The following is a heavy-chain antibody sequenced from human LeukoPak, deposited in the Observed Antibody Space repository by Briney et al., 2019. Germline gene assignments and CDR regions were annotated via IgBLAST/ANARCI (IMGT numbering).Heavy chain of an antibody. CDR1: GFTFSSYG. D-gene: IGHD6-13*01. Sequence: PGGSLRLSCAASGFTFSSYGMHWVRQAPGKGLEWAAFIRYDGSNKYYADSVKGRFTISRDNSKNTLYLQMNSLRAEDTAVYYCAKEMSSSWSSVYAFDIWGQGTMVTVSS. V-gene: IGHV3-30*02. CDR2: IRYDGSNK. CDR3: AKEMSSSWSSVYAFDI. J-gene: IGHJ3*02.